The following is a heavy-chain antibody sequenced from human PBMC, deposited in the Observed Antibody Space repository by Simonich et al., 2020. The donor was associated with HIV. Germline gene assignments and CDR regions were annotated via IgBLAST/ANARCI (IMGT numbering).Heavy chain of an antibody. CDR3: ARNTATRGSNWYFDL. CDR2: IYHSGST. Sequence: QVQLQESGPGLVKPSETLSLTCAVSGYSISSGNYWGWIRQPPGKGLGWIGSIYHSGSTYYNPSLKSRVTISLDTSKNQFSLKLSSVTAADTAVYYCARNTATRGSNWYFDLWGRGTLVTVSS. V-gene: IGHV4-38-2*01. J-gene: IGHJ2*01. CDR1: GYSISSGNY. D-gene: IGHD3-16*01.